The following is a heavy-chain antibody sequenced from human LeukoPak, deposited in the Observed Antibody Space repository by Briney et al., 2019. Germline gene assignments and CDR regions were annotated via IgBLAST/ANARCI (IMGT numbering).Heavy chain of an antibody. J-gene: IGHJ4*02. V-gene: IGHV3-23*01. D-gene: IGHD4-23*01. CDR2: ISGSGGST. CDR3: VKDKTRVVTPPVYFDY. Sequence: GGSLRLSCAASGFTFSSYAMSWVRQAPGKGLEWVSAISGSGGSTYYADSVKGRFTISRDNSKNTVYVQMNSLRAEDTAVFYCVKDKTRVVTPPVYFDYWGQGTLVTVSS. CDR1: GFTFSSYA.